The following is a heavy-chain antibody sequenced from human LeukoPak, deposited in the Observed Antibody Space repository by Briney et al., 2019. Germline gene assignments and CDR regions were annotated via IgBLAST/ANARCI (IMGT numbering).Heavy chain of an antibody. CDR3: ARGFDYYGSGPLNYYYYYYMDV. D-gene: IGHD3-10*01. Sequence: PRASVKVSCKASGYTFTNYGINWVRQAPGQGLEWMGWISAYNDNTNYAQNLQGRVTITRNTSISTAYMELSSLRSEDTAVYYCARGFDYYGSGPLNYYYYYYMDVWGKGTTVTVSS. CDR1: GYTFTNYG. J-gene: IGHJ6*03. V-gene: IGHV1-18*01. CDR2: ISAYNDNT.